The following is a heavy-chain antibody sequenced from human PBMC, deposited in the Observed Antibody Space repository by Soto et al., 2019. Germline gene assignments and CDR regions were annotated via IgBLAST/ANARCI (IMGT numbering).Heavy chain of an antibody. CDR1: GFTFTRYS. CDR2: ISSTTNYI. J-gene: IGHJ4*02. CDR3: ARESEDLTSNFDY. V-gene: IGHV3-21*06. Sequence: GGSLRLSCAASGFTFTRYSMNWVRQAPGKGLEWVSSISSTTNYIYYGDSMKGRFTISRDNAKNSLYLEMNSLRAKDTAVYYCARESEDLTSNFDYWGQGTLVTVSS.